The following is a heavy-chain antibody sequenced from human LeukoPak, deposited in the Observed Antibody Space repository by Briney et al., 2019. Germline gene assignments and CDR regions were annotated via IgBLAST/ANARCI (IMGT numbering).Heavy chain of an antibody. V-gene: IGHV4-38-2*02. CDR3: ARAAAGLFDY. Sequence: SETLSLTCTVFGYSISSGYYWGWIRQPPGKGLEWIGSIYHSGSTYYNPSLKSRVTISVDTSKNQFSLKLSSVTAADTAVYYCARAAAGLFDYWGQGTLVTVSS. CDR1: GYSISSGYY. D-gene: IGHD6-13*01. J-gene: IGHJ4*02. CDR2: IYHSGST.